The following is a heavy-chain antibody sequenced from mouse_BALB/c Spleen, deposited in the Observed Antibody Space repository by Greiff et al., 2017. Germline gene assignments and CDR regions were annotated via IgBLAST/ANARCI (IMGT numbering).Heavy chain of an antibody. CDR3: ARAYRYDYYYAMDY. J-gene: IGHJ4*01. Sequence: VQLQQSGPELVKPGASVKMSCKASGYTFTSYVMHWVKQKPGQGLEWIGYINPYNDGTKYNEKFKGKATLTSDKSSSTAYMELSSLTSEDSAVYYCARAYRYDYYYAMDYWGQGTSVTVSS. D-gene: IGHD2-14*01. CDR1: GYTFTSYV. V-gene: IGHV1-14*01. CDR2: INPYNDGT.